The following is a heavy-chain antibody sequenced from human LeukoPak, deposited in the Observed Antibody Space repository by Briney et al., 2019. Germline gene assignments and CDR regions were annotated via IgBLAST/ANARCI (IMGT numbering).Heavy chain of an antibody. CDR1: GYTFTSYG. V-gene: IGHV1-18*01. Sequence: ASVTVSCKASGYTFTSYGISWVRQAPGQGLEWMGWISAYNGNTNYAQKLQGRVTMTTDTSTSTAYMELRSLRSDDTAVYYCARALGYCSSTSCYGGPYFDYWGQGTLVTVSS. D-gene: IGHD2-2*01. CDR2: ISAYNGNT. J-gene: IGHJ4*02. CDR3: ARALGYCSSTSCYGGPYFDY.